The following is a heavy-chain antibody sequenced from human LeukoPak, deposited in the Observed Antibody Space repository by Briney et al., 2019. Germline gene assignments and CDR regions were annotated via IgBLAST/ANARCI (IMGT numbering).Heavy chain of an antibody. D-gene: IGHD6-19*01. CDR2: IYHSGST. CDR3: ARAAVAGKGKGYYMDV. V-gene: IGHV4-38-2*02. J-gene: IGHJ6*03. Sequence: SETLSLTCTVSGYSISSNYYWGWIRQPPGKGLEWIGSIYHSGSTYYNPSLKSRVTISVDTSKNQFSLKLSSVTAADTAVYYCARAAVAGKGKGYYMDVWGKGTTVTVSS. CDR1: GYSISSNYY.